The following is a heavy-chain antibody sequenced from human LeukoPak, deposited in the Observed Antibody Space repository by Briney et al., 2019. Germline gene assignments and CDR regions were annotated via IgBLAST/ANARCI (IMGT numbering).Heavy chain of an antibody. CDR1: GGSISSYY. Sequence: SETLSLTCTVSGGSISSYYWSWIQQPPGKGLEWIGYIYYSGSTNYNPSLKSRVTISVDTSKNQFSLKLSSVTAADTAVYYCARGGYPRRYMDVWGKGTTVTVSS. V-gene: IGHV4-59*01. CDR2: IYYSGST. D-gene: IGHD5-12*01. J-gene: IGHJ6*03. CDR3: ARGGYPRRYMDV.